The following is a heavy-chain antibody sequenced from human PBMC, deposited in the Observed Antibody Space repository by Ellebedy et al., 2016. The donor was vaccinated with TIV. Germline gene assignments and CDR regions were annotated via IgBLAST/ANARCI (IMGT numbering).Heavy chain of an antibody. CDR2: IVPILGIA. CDR3: ARGYGSGTYGDWFDP. D-gene: IGHD3-10*01. J-gene: IGHJ5*02. V-gene: IGHV1-69*10. CDR1: GYTFTSYD. Sequence: AASVKVSCNPSGYTFTSYDINWVRQAPGQGLEWLGGIVPILGIAKYAHKFQGRVTITADKYTSIAYRELNRLTSADTAVYYCARGYGSGTYGDWFDPWGQGTRVIVSS.